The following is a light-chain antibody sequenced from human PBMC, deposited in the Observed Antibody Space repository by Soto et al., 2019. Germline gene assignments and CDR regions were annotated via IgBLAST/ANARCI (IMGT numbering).Light chain of an antibody. CDR2: KAS. CDR1: QSISSW. V-gene: IGKV1-5*03. Sequence: DIQMTQSPSTLSASVGDRVTITCRASQSISSWLAWYQQKPGKAPKLLIYKASSLESGVPSRFSGSGSGTEFTLTISRLQPDEFATYYCQQYNSFMYTVGQGTKLEIK. J-gene: IGKJ2*01. CDR3: QQYNSFMYT.